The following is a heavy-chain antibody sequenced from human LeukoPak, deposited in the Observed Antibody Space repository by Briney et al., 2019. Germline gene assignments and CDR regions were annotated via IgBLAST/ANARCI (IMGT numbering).Heavy chain of an antibody. Sequence: GGSLRLSCAASGFTFSSYAMSWVRQAPGRGLEWVSGISGSGGSSYYADSVKGRFTISRDNSKKTLYLQMNSLRAEDTAVYYCAKVPPYYYGSGYEYYSDYWGQGTLVTVSS. CDR2: ISGSGGSS. CDR3: AKVPPYYYGSGYEYYSDY. V-gene: IGHV3-23*01. J-gene: IGHJ4*02. CDR1: GFTFSSYA. D-gene: IGHD3-10*01.